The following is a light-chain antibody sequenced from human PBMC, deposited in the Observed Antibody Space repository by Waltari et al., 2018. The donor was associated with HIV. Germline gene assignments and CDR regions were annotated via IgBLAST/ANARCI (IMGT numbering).Light chain of an antibody. CDR3: QSADSSGTYVV. V-gene: IGLV3-25*03. J-gene: IGLJ2*01. CDR1: ALPYQF. Sequence: SYELTQPPSTSVPPGQPSRITCSGDALPYQFAYTYQQKPGQAPVLVIYKDSERPSGIPERFSGSSSGTTVTLTISGVQAEDEADYYCQSADSSGTYVVFGGGTKLTVL. CDR2: KDS.